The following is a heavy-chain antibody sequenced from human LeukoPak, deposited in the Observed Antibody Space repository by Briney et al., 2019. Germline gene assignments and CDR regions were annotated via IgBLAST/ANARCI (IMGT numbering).Heavy chain of an antibody. CDR2: TSSSSSTI. Sequence: PGGSLRLSCAASGFTFSSYSMNWVRQAPGKGLEWVSYTSSSSSTIYYADSVKGRFTISRDNAKNSLYLQMNSLRDEDTAVYYCARDQGPYGSGSYFGYWGQGTLVTVSS. CDR1: GFTFSSYS. V-gene: IGHV3-48*02. D-gene: IGHD3-10*01. CDR3: ARDQGPYGSGSYFGY. J-gene: IGHJ4*02.